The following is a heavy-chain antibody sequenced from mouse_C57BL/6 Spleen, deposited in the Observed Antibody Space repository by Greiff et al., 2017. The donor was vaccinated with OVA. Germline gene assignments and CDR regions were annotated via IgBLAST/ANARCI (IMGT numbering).Heavy chain of an antibody. CDR2: ISSGGSYT. Sequence: EVKLQESGGDLVKPGGSLKLSCAASGFTFSSYGMSWVRQTPDKRLEWVATISSGGSYTYYPDSVKGRFTISRDNAKNTLYLQMSSLKSEDTAMYYCATMIDYWGQGTTLTVSS. CDR3: ATMIDY. V-gene: IGHV5-6*01. D-gene: IGHD2-3*01. CDR1: GFTFSSYG. J-gene: IGHJ2*01.